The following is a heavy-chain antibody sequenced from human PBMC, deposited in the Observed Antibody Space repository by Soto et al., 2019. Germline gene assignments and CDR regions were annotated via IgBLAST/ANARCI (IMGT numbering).Heavy chain of an antibody. CDR2: IKTKTDGGTT. J-gene: IGHJ4*02. CDR3: ATTGYTNGGMFDS. D-gene: IGHD6-25*01. CDR1: GFSFDRAW. V-gene: IGHV3-15*01. Sequence: EVQLVESGGGLVKPGGSLTLSCSASGFSFDRAWASWVRQAPGRGLEWVGLIKTKTDGGTTDYAASVKGRFTISKEESKKTVYLHMNRLKTEDTAFYYYATTGYTNGGMFDSWGQGSLVPFPS.